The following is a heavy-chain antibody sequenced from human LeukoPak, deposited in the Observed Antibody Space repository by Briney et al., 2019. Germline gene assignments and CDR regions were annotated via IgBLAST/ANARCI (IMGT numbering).Heavy chain of an antibody. CDR1: GFTFSSYD. CDR3: AKDRSCTGSSCNVGS. D-gene: IGHD2-2*01. Sequence: PGGSLRLSCAVSGFTFSSYDMNWVRQAPGKGLEWVSYFSSSGNTIYYADSVKGRFTISRDNAKNSLFLQMNSLRAEDTAVYYCAKDRSCTGSSCNVGSWGQGTMVTASS. CDR2: FSSSGNTI. J-gene: IGHJ3*01. V-gene: IGHV3-48*03.